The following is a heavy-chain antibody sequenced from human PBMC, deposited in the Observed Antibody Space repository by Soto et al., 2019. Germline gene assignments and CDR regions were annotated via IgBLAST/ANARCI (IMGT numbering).Heavy chain of an antibody. CDR3: ARGHDILTGCKFTF. CDR2: ISAYNGNI. D-gene: IGHD3-9*01. Sequence: QVRLVQSGAEVKKPGASVKVSCKTYGYDFTNYGINWVRQAPGQGLEWMGWISAYNGNIVYAQNFRGRATLTTDTSTGSAYRQLRSLRSDDTAAYYCARGHDILTGCKFTFWGQGTLVTVSP. CDR1: GYDFTNYG. V-gene: IGHV1-18*01. J-gene: IGHJ4*02.